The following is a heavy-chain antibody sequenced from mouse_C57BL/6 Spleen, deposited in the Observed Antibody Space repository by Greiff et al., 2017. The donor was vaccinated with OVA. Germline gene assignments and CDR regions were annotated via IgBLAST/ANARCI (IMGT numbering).Heavy chain of an antibody. CDR3: ARYYGSSHWYFDV. CDR2: ISSGGSYT. Sequence: EVQRVESGGDLVKPGGSLKLSCAASGFTFSSYGMSWVRQTPDKRLEWVATISSGGSYTYYPDSVKGRFTISRDNAKNTLYLQMSSLKSEDTAMYYCARYYGSSHWYFDVWGTGTTVTVSS. D-gene: IGHD1-1*01. V-gene: IGHV5-6*01. J-gene: IGHJ1*03. CDR1: GFTFSSYG.